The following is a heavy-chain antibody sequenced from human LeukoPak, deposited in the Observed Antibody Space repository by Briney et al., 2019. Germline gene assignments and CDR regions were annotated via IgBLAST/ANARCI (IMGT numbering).Heavy chain of an antibody. V-gene: IGHV4-34*01. Sequence: SETLSVTCAVYGGSFSGYYWSWIRQPPGKGLEWIGEINHSGSTNYNPSLKSRVTISVDTSKNQFSLKLSSMTAADTAVCYCARGGYGVRLGYWGQGTLVTVSS. J-gene: IGHJ4*02. CDR1: GGSFSGYY. D-gene: IGHD3-16*01. CDR2: INHSGST. CDR3: ARGGYGVRLGY.